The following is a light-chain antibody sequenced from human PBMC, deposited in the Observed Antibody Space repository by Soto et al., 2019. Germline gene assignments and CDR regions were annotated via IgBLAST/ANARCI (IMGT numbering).Light chain of an antibody. CDR1: NIGSKS. J-gene: IGLJ1*01. CDR2: YDS. CDR3: QVWDSSSDPYV. V-gene: IGLV3-21*04. Sequence: SYVLTQPPSVSVAPGKTARITCGGNNIGSKSVHWYQQKPGQAPVLVIYYDSDRPSGIPERFSGSNSGNTATLTINRVEAGDEADYYCQVWDSSSDPYVFGTGTKLTVL.